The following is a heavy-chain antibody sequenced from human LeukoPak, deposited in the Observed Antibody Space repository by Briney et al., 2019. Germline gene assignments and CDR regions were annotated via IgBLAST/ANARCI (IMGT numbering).Heavy chain of an antibody. CDR2: MNPNSGNT. Sequence: ASVKVSCKASGYTFTSYDINWVRQATGQGLEWMGWMNPNSGNTGYAQKLQGRVTMTTDTSTSTAYMELRSLRSDDTAVYYCARVITIVGDDYWGQGTLVTISS. CDR3: ARVITIVGDDY. D-gene: IGHD3-9*01. J-gene: IGHJ4*02. CDR1: GYTFTSYD. V-gene: IGHV1-8*01.